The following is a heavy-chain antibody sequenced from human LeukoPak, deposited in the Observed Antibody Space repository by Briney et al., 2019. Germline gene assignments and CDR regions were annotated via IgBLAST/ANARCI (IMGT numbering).Heavy chain of an antibody. V-gene: IGHV1-24*01. CDR1: GYTLTELS. J-gene: IGHJ4*02. Sequence: ASVKVSCKVSGYTLTELSMHWVRQAPGKGLEWMGGFDPEDGETIYAQKFQGRVTMTEDTSTDTAYIELSSLRSEDTAVYYCATWGITIFGVVDGGFDYWGQGTLVTVSS. D-gene: IGHD3-3*01. CDR2: FDPEDGET. CDR3: ATWGITIFGVVDGGFDY.